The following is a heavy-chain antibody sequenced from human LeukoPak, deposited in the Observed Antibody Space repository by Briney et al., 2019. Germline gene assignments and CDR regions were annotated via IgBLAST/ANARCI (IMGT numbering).Heavy chain of an antibody. CDR2: IIPIFGTA. V-gene: IGHV1-69*13. D-gene: IGHD2-21*02. J-gene: IGHJ4*02. Sequence: GASVKVSCKASGGTFSSYAISWVRQAPGQGLEWMGGIIPIFGTANYAQKFQGRVTITADESTSTAYMELSSLRSEDTAVYYCAATLAYCGGACYVPDNWGQGTLVAVSS. CDR3: AATLAYCGGACYVPDN. CDR1: GGTFSSYA.